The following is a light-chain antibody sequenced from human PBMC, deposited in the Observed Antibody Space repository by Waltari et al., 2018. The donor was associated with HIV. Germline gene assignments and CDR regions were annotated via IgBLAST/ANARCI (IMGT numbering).Light chain of an antibody. CDR1: SSDLGSYNL. Sequence: QSALTQPASVSGSPGQSITISCSGTSSDLGSYNLVSWYQQDPGKAPKLMIDDVNKRPSGLSNRFAGSKSGNTASLTIAGLQAEDEADYYCCSYAGSNSWVFGGGTKLTVL. J-gene: IGLJ3*02. CDR3: CSYAGSNSWV. V-gene: IGLV2-23*02. CDR2: DVN.